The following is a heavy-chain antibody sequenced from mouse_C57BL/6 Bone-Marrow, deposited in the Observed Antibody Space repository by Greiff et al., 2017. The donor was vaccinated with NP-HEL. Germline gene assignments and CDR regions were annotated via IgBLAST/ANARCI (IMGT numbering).Heavy chain of an antibody. J-gene: IGHJ4*01. CDR1: GYTFTSYW. V-gene: IGHV1-69*01. CDR2: IAPSDSYT. CDR3: ARAGMDY. Sequence: QVQLQQPGAELVMPGASVKLSCKASGYTFTSYWMHWVKQRPGQGLEWIGEIAPSDSYTNYNQKFKGKSTLTVDKSSSTAYMQLSSLTSEDSAVYYCARAGMDYWGQGTSVTVSS.